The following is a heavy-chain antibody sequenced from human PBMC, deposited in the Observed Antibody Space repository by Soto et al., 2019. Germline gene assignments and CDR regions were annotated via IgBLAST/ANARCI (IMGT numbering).Heavy chain of an antibody. J-gene: IGHJ5*02. V-gene: IGHV1-18*01. D-gene: IGHD1-26*01. CDR3: ASEHSDSGSYCAGWCVT. Sequence: QVQLVQSGAEVKEPGASVKVSCKASGYTFTSYGISWVRQAPGQGLEWMGWISAYNGNTNYAQKLQGRVTMTTDTPTSTSYRELRRRDSDDNAVDCCASEHSDSGSYCAGWCVTGGQGTLVAVSP. CDR1: GYTFTSYG. CDR2: ISAYNGNT.